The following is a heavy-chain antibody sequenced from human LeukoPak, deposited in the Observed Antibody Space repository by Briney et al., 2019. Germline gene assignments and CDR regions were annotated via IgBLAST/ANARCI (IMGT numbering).Heavy chain of an antibody. CDR1: GGSISSSSYY. CDR2: IYYSGST. V-gene: IGHV4-39*07. D-gene: IGHD2-2*02. CDR3: ARDGTSYCSSTGCYKGNWFDP. J-gene: IGHJ5*02. Sequence: SETLSLTCTVSGGSISSSSYYWGWIRQPPGKGLEWIGSIYYSGSTYYNPSLKSRVTISVDTSKNQFSLKLSSVTAADTAVYYCARDGTSYCSSTGCYKGNWFDPWGQGTLVTVSS.